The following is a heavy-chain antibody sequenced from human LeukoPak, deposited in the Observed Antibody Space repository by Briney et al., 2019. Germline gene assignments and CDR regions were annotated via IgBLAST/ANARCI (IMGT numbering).Heavy chain of an antibody. CDR2: IYYTGST. CDR1: GASMSDYY. Sequence: PSETLSLTCTVSGASMSDYYWSWIRQPPGKGLEWLGYIYYTGSTNYNPSLKSRVTMSVYTSKNQISLKLSSVTAADSAVYYCVRRVRYFGQNDYWGQGTLVTVSS. D-gene: IGHD3-9*01. V-gene: IGHV4-59*08. CDR3: VRRVRYFGQNDY. J-gene: IGHJ4*02.